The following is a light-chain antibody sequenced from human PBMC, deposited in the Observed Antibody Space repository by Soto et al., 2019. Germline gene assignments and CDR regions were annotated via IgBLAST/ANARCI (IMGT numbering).Light chain of an antibody. CDR3: HVWDSSRDHVV. CDR1: NIGGKT. CDR2: YDT. Sequence: SYELTQPPSVSVAPGKTASITCGGNNIGGKTVHWFQQKPGQAPVVVLYYDTHRPSGIPERFSGSNSGNTATLTISRVDAGDEADYYCHVWDSSRDHVVFGGGTKLTVL. J-gene: IGLJ3*02. V-gene: IGLV3-21*04.